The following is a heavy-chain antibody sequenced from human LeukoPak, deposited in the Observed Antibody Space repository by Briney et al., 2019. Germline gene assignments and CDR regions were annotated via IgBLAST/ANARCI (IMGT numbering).Heavy chain of an antibody. CDR2: IKSKTDGGTT. CDR3: TTDEWELHFDY. Sequence: GGSLRLSCAASGFTFSNAWMSWVPPAPGKGREWVVLIKSKTDGGTTDYAAPVKGRFTISRDDSKNTLYLQMNSLKTEDTAVYYCTTDEWELHFDYWGQGTPVTVSS. J-gene: IGHJ4*02. CDR1: GFTFSNAW. D-gene: IGHD1-26*01. V-gene: IGHV3-15*01.